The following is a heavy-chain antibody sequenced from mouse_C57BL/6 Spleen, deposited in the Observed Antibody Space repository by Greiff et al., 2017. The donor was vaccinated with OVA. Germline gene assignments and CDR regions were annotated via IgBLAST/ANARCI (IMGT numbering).Heavy chain of an antibody. CDR1: GYTFTDYN. Sequence: EVKLVESGPELVKPGASVKIPCKASGYTFTDYNMDWVKQSHGKSLEWSGDINPNNGGTIYNQKFKGKATLTVDKSSSTAYMELRSLTSEDTAVYYCARVTTVLDYWGQGTTLTVSS. D-gene: IGHD1-1*01. CDR2: INPNNGGT. CDR3: ARVTTVLDY. V-gene: IGHV1-18*01. J-gene: IGHJ2*01.